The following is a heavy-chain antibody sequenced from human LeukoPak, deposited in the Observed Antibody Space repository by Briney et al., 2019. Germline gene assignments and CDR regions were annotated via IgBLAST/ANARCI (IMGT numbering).Heavy chain of an antibody. CDR3: ARISYYGSGSYYPWFDP. J-gene: IGHJ5*02. V-gene: IGHV1-2*02. CDR2: INPNSGGT. D-gene: IGHD3-10*01. Sequence: ASVKVSCKASGYTFTGYYMHWVRQAPGQGLEWMGWINPNSGGTNYAQKFQGRVTMTRDTSISTAYMELSRLRSDDTAVYYCARISYYGSGSYYPWFDPWGQGTLVTVSS. CDR1: GYTFTGYY.